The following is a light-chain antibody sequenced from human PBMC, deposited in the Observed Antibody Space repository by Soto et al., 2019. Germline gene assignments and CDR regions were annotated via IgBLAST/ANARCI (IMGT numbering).Light chain of an antibody. CDR1: QDISHY. CDR2: DAS. V-gene: IGKV1-33*01. Sequence: QMTPSPSPLSAPIGDPATSTCXASQDISHYLNWYQQKPGKALKLLIYDASNLHPGVPSRFRGSGSGTEFSFNITSLQPEDVATYYCQQYDDLPITFGQGTRLEIK. J-gene: IGKJ5*01. CDR3: QQYDDLPIT.